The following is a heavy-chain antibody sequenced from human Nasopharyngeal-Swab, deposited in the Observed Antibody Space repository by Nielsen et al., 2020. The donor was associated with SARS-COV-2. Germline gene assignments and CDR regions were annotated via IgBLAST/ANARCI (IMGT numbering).Heavy chain of an antibody. CDR2: INPNSGGT. D-gene: IGHD3-10*01. V-gene: IGHV1-2*06. J-gene: IGHJ6*02. CDR1: GYTFTGYY. CDR3: ARSITMVRGVPKPSYGMDV. Sequence: SVKVSCKASGYTFTGYYTHWVRQAPGQGLEWMGRINPNSGGTNYAQKFQGRVTMTRDTSISTAYMELSRLRSDDTAVYYCARSITMVRGVPKPSYGMDVWGQGTTVTVSS.